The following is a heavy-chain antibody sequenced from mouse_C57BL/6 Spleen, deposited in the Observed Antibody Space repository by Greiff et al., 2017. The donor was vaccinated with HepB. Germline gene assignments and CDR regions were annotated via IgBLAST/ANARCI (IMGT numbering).Heavy chain of an antibody. CDR2: IDPSDSYT. V-gene: IGHV1-50*01. J-gene: IGHJ4*01. CDR3: ARGDYYYGSSLYYAMDY. CDR1: GYTFTSYW. D-gene: IGHD1-1*01. Sequence: QVHVKQPGAELVKPGASVKLSCKASGYTFTSYWMQWVKQRPGQGLEWIGEIDPSDSYTNYNQKFKGKATLTVDTSSSTAYMQLSSLTSEDSAVYYCARGDYYYGSSLYYAMDYWGQGTSVTVSS.